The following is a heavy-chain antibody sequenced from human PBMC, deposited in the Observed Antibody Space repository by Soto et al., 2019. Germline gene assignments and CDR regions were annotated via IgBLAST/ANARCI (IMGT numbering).Heavy chain of an antibody. V-gene: IGHV1-24*01. D-gene: IGHD3-16*01. Sequence: ASVKVSCKVSGYTLTELSMHWVRQAPGKGLEWMGGFDPEDGETIYAQKFQGRVTMTEDTSTDTAYMELSSLRSEDTAVYYCATDLIGDSIYGMDVWGQGTTVTVSS. CDR1: GYTLTELS. J-gene: IGHJ6*02. CDR2: FDPEDGET. CDR3: ATDLIGDSIYGMDV.